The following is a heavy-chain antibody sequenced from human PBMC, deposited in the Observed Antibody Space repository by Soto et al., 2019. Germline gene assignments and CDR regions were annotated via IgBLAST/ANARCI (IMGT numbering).Heavy chain of an antibody. CDR3: SRDRGLYCPTPSCQKGCYYGVDV. CDR2: IYPSGSA. Sequence: QVQLQESGPGLVKPSETLSLTCTVSVDSISSYYWSWIRQTAGKGLEWIGRIYPSGSANYNPSFRRRVTMSVGTSKNQFSLKLSLVTAADTSVIYCSRDRGLYCPTPSCQKGCYYGVDVWGQGTNVTVSS. D-gene: IGHD2-8*01. J-gene: IGHJ6*02. CDR1: VDSISSYY. V-gene: IGHV4-4*07.